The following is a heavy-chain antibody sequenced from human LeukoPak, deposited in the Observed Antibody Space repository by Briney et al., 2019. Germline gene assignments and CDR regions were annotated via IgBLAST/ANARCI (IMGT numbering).Heavy chain of an antibody. CDR2: INAGNGNT. Sequence: ASVKVSCKASGGTFSSYAISWVRQAPGQRLEWMGWINAGNGNTKYSQKFQGRVTITRDTSASTAYMELSSLRSEDTAVYYCARVPRPYDSSGYVYNWGQGTLVTVSS. D-gene: IGHD3-22*01. J-gene: IGHJ4*02. V-gene: IGHV1-3*01. CDR3: ARVPRPYDSSGYVYN. CDR1: GGTFSSYA.